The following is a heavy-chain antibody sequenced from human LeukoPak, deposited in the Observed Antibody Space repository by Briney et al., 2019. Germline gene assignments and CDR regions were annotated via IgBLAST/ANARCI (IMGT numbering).Heavy chain of an antibody. V-gene: IGHV4-39*07. CDR3: ARRQYSSSWYFDY. CDR2: IYYSGST. J-gene: IGHJ4*02. D-gene: IGHD6-13*01. Sequence: PSETLSLTCTVSGGSISSSSYYWGWIRQPPGKGLEWIGSIYYSGSTYYNPSLKSRVTISVDTSKNQFSLKLSSVTAADTAVYYCARRQYSSSWYFDYWGQGTLVTVSS. CDR1: GGSISSSSYY.